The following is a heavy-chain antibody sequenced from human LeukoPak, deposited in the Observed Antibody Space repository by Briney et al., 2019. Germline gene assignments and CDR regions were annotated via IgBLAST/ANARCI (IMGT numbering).Heavy chain of an antibody. D-gene: IGHD3-3*01. Sequence: GGSLRPSCAASGFTFSSYAMSWVRQAPGKGLEWVSNISGRDGNTYYADSVKGRFTISRDNSKNTLYLQMNSLRAEDTAVYYCAKDLEGYYYYMDVWGKGTTVTVSS. V-gene: IGHV3-23*01. CDR1: GFTFSSYA. J-gene: IGHJ6*03. CDR3: AKDLEGYYYYMDV. CDR2: ISGRDGNT.